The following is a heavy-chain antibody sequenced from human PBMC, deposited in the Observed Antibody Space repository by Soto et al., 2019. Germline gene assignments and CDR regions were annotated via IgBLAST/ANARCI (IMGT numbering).Heavy chain of an antibody. D-gene: IGHD2-15*01. CDR3: AKTDSNLGYCSGGSCPRPIPLGAGFDY. J-gene: IGHJ4*02. V-gene: IGHV3-23*01. CDR2: ISGSGGST. Sequence: GGSLRLSCAASGFTFSSYAMSWVRQAPGKGLEWVSAISGSGGSTYYADSVKGRFTISRDNSKNTLYLQMNSPRAEDTAVYYCAKTDSNLGYCSGGSCPRPIPLGAGFDYWGQGTLVTVSS. CDR1: GFTFSSYA.